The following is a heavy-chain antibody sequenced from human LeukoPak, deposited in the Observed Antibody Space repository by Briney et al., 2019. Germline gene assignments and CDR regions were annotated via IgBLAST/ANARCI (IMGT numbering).Heavy chain of an antibody. D-gene: IGHD5-18*01. CDR1: GFTFSSYS. CDR2: ISSSSSYI. V-gene: IGHV3-21*01. CDR3: ARDHGYSYGFDY. J-gene: IGHJ4*02. Sequence: GGSLRLSCAASGFTFSSYSMNWVRQAPGKGLEWVSSISSSSSYIHYADSVKGRFTISRDNAKNSLYLQMNSLRAEDTAVYYCARDHGYSYGFDYWGQGTLVTVSS.